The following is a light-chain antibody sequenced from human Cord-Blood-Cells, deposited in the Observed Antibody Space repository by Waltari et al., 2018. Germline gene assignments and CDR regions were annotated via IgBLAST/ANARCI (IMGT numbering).Light chain of an antibody. CDR1: QSISSY. CDR2: AAS. Sequence: DIHITQSPSSLYASVGDRVTITCRASQSISSYLNWYQQKPGKAPKLLIYAASSLQSGVTSRFSGSGSGTDFTLTISSLQPEEFATYYCQQSYSTPITFGQGTRLEIK. V-gene: IGKV1-39*01. J-gene: IGKJ5*01. CDR3: QQSYSTPIT.